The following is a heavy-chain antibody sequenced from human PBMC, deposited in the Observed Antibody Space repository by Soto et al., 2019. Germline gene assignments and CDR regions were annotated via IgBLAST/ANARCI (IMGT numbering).Heavy chain of an antibody. D-gene: IGHD3-3*01. Sequence: QVQLVQSGAEVRKPGSSVTVSCKAFGGTFISYAFSWVRQAPGQGLEWMGGTIPIFSTTHYAQNFQGRVTITADGSTSTAYMELSSLRSEDTAVYYCAAAVWRGDSEYYYGMDVWGLGTTVTVSS. CDR3: AAAVWRGDSEYYYGMDV. V-gene: IGHV1-69*01. J-gene: IGHJ6*02. CDR2: TIPIFSTT. CDR1: GGTFISYA.